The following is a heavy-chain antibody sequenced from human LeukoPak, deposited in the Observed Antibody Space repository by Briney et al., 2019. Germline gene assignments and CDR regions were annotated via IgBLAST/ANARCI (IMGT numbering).Heavy chain of an antibody. J-gene: IGHJ6*02. Sequence: GRSLRLSCAASGFTFSSYGMHWVRQAPGKGLEWVAVIWYDGSNKYYADSVKGRFTISRDNSKNTLYLQMNSLRAEDTAVYYCARAPQSPLGGMDVWGQGTTVTVSS. V-gene: IGHV3-33*01. CDR3: ARAPQSPLGGMDV. CDR1: GFTFSSYG. CDR2: IWYDGSNK.